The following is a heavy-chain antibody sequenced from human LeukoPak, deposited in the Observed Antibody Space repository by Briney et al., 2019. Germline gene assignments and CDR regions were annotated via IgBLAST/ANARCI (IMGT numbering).Heavy chain of an antibody. CDR3: AREDYGGNSGAAY. CDR1: GGSISSGDYY. J-gene: IGHJ4*02. CDR2: IYYSGNT. D-gene: IGHD4-23*01. V-gene: IGHV4-30-4*08. Sequence: TLSLTCTVSGGSISSGDYYWSWIRQPPGKGLEWIGYIYYSGNTYYNPSLKSRVTISVDTSKNQFSLKLSSVTAADTAVYYCAREDYGGNSGAAYWGQGTLVTVSS.